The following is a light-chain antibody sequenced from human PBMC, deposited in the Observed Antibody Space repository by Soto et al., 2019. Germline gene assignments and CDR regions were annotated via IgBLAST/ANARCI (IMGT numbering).Light chain of an antibody. CDR2: ATS. CDR3: QKCDSAPPFT. J-gene: IGKJ3*01. CDR1: QDISNY. V-gene: IGKV1-27*01. Sequence: DIPMTQSPASLSASIGDRVTITCRASQDISNYLAWYQQKPGNPPKLLIYATSILQSGVPSRFSGSGYGTDFILTISFLQPEDVATYYCQKCDSAPPFTFGPGTKVDIK.